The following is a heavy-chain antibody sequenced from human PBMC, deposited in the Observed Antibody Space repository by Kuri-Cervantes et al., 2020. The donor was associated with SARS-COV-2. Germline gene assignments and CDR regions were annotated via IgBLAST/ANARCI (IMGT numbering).Heavy chain of an antibody. D-gene: IGHD2-2*01. CDR3: AREAQYCSSTNCPFDP. J-gene: IGHJ5*02. CDR2: ISTRSTYI. V-gene: IGHV3-21*01. Sequence: GESLKISCAASGFTFSNSDMNWVRQAPGKGLEWVSSISTRSTYIDYADSVKGRFTISRDNAKNSLYPQMNSLTAADTAVYYCAREAQYCSSTNCPFDPWGQGTLVTVSS. CDR1: GFTFSNSD.